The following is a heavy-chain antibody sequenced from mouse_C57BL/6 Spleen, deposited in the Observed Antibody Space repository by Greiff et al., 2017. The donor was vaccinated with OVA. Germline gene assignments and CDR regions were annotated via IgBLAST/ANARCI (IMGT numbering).Heavy chain of an antibody. J-gene: IGHJ4*01. Sequence: EVMLVESGGGLVQPGGSMKLSCVASGFTFSNYWMNWVRQSPEKGLEWVAQIRLKSDNYATHYAESVKGRFTISRDDSKSSVYLQMNNLRAEDTGSYYCTKNSPYYYAMDYWGQGTSVTVSS. CDR1: GFTFSNYW. V-gene: IGHV6-3*01. CDR2: IRLKSDNYAT. CDR3: TKNSPYYYAMDY.